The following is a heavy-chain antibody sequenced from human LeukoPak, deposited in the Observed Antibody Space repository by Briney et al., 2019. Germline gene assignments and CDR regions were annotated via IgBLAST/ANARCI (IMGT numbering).Heavy chain of an antibody. J-gene: IGHJ4*02. CDR1: GYSFTSHY. Sequence: ASVKVSCRASGYSFTSHYMNCVRQAPGQGLEWMGIINPSAGSTSYPQKFQGRVTMTRDTSTSTVYMELSSLRSEDTAVYYCAAPGASGFVENCWSGPRDFWGQGTLVTVSS. CDR2: INPSAGST. CDR3: AAPGASGFVENCWSGPRDF. V-gene: IGHV1-46*01. D-gene: IGHD3-3*01.